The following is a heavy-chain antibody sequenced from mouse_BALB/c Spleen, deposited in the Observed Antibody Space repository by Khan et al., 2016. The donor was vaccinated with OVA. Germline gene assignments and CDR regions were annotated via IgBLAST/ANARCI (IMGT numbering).Heavy chain of an antibody. CDR1: GYTFTDYY. CDR2: IYPGSANI. CDR3: AREWAAWFPY. Sequence: VQVVESGAELARPGASVNLSCKASGYTFTDYYINWMRQRTGQGLEWIGEIYPGSANIFYNEKFKGKATLTADTSYSTVYMQLSSLTSEDSAVYFCAREWAAWFPYWGQGTLVTVSA. V-gene: IGHV1-77*01. J-gene: IGHJ3*01.